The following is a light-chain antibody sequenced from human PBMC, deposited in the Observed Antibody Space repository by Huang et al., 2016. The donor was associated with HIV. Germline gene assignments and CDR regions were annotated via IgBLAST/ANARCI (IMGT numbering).Light chain of an antibody. CDR1: PRVSNY. V-gene: IGKV3-11*01. J-gene: IGKJ4*01. CDR2: DAS. CDR3: QQRDNWPLT. Sequence: EIVLTQSPATMSLSPGERATLSCRARPRVSNYLDWYQKKHGQPPRLLILDASKRATGIPDRFSGSGSGTDFTLIISSLEPEDFAVYYCQQRDNWPLTFGGGTRVEIK.